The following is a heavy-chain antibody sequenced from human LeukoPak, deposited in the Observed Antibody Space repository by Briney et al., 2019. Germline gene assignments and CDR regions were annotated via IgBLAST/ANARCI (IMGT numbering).Heavy chain of an antibody. CDR3: ARYITVAPLDY. Sequence: GASVKVSFKASGYTFTGYYMHWVRQAPGQGLEWMGWINPDSGGTNYAQNFQGRVTMTRDTSISTAYMELSRLRSDDTAVYYCARYITVAPLDYWGQGTLVTVSS. CDR2: INPDSGGT. J-gene: IGHJ4*02. CDR1: GYTFTGYY. V-gene: IGHV1-2*02. D-gene: IGHD6-19*01.